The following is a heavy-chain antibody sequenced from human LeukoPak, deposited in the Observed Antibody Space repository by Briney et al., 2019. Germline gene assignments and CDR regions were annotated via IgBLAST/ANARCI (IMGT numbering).Heavy chain of an antibody. J-gene: IGHJ6*02. V-gene: IGHV3-66*01. D-gene: IGHD3-22*01. CDR2: IYSGGST. CDR1: GFTVSHNY. CDR3: ARDPLGGGIVVVRQGTTDYGMDV. Sequence: GGSLRLSCAASGFTVSHNYMSWVRQAPGKGLEWVSVIYSGGSTNYADSVKGRFTISRDNSKNTLYLQMNSLRAEDTAVYYCARDPLGGGIVVVRQGTTDYGMDVWGQGTTVTVSS.